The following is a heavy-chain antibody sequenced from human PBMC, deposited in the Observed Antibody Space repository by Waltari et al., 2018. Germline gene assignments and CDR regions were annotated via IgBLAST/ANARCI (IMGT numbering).Heavy chain of an antibody. D-gene: IGHD3-3*01. CDR2: RNPNSGNT. V-gene: IGHV1-8*01. J-gene: IGHJ6*02. CDR3: ARVNFWSGYYYGMDV. CDR1: GYTFTSYD. Sequence: QVQLVQSGAEVKKPGASVKVSCKASGYTFTSYDINWVRQATGQGLEWMGWRNPNSGNTGYAQKFQGRVTMTRNTSISTAYMELSSLRSEDTAVYYCARVNFWSGYYYGMDVWGQGTTVTVSS.